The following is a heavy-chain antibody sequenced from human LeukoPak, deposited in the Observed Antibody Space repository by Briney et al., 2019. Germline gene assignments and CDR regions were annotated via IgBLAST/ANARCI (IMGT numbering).Heavy chain of an antibody. CDR3: ARESKLLWFGELLY. V-gene: IGHV3-30*04. D-gene: IGHD3-10*01. J-gene: IGHJ4*02. Sequence: GGSLRLSCAASGFTFSSYAMHWVRQAPGKGLEWVAVISYDGSNKYYADSVKGRFTISRDNSKNTLYLQMNSLRAEDTAVYYCARESKLLWFGELLYWGQGTLVTASS. CDR2: ISYDGSNK. CDR1: GFTFSSYA.